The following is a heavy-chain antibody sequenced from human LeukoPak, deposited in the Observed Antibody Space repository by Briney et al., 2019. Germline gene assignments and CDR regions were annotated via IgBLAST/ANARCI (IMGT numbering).Heavy chain of an antibody. CDR3: ARVASAGPGDY. Sequence: GSQGLSCAASGFTFSDHYMDWVHQAPGKGLEWVGRTRNKANSYTTEYAASVKGRFTISRDDSKNSLYLQMNSLKTEDTAVYYCARVASAGPGDYWGHGNLVSVSS. D-gene: IGHD6-13*01. J-gene: IGHJ4*01. V-gene: IGHV3-72*01. CDR2: TRNKANSYTT. CDR1: GFTFSDHY.